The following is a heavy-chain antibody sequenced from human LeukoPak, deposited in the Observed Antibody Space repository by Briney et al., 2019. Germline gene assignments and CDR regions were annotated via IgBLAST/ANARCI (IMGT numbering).Heavy chain of an antibody. D-gene: IGHD3-3*01. J-gene: IGHJ4*01. V-gene: IGHV4-4*07. Sequence: SETLSLTCTVSGASIRSHYWNRIRQTAGEGLEWIGRIYNNRSPDYNPSLKSRVTISVDTSKNQLSLKMTSVTVADTALYYCVRESVFGSRYYFDYWGHGILVTVSS. CDR1: GASIRSHY. CDR3: VRESVFGSRYYFDY. CDR2: IYNNRSP.